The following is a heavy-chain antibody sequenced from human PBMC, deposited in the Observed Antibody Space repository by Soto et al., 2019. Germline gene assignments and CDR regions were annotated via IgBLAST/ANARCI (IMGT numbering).Heavy chain of an antibody. Sequence: GGSLRLSCAASGVTFSDSALHWVRQASGRGLEWVGRIRSKANIYATAYAASVRGRFTISRDDSKNTAYLQMNSLKTEDTAMYYCTSTPDYDFWSGQVDVWGKGTTVTVSS. CDR1: GVTFSDSA. CDR3: TSTPDYDFWSGQVDV. D-gene: IGHD3-3*01. CDR2: IRSKANIYAT. V-gene: IGHV3-73*01. J-gene: IGHJ6*04.